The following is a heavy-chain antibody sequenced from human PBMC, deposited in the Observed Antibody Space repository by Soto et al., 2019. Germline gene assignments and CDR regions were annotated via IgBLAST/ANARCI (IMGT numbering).Heavy chain of an antibody. J-gene: IGHJ6*02. V-gene: IGHV3-30-3*01. D-gene: IGHD6-13*01. CDR3: AREVRQQLVGYYYGMDV. CDR1: GFTSSGYA. Sequence: QVQLVESGGGVVQPGRSLRLSCAASGFTSSGYAMHWVRQAPGKGLEWVAVISYDGSNKYYADSVKGRFTISRDNSKNTLYLQMNSLRAEDTAVYYCAREVRQQLVGYYYGMDVWGQGTTVTVSS. CDR2: ISYDGSNK.